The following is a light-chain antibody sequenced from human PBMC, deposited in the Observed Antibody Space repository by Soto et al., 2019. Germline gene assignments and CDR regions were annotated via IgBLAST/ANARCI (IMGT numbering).Light chain of an antibody. CDR1: SSNIGAGYD. J-gene: IGLJ1*01. Sequence: QSVLTQPPSVSGAPGQRVTISCTGSSSNIGAGYDVHWYQRLPGTAPKLLIYGNTNRPSGVPDRFSGSKSDTSASLVITGLHAEDEADYYCQSYDSSLITYVFGTGTKLTVL. CDR3: QSYDSSLITYV. V-gene: IGLV1-40*01. CDR2: GNT.